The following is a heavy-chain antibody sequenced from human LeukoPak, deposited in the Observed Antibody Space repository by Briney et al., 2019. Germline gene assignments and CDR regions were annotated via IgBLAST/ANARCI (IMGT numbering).Heavy chain of an antibody. CDR3: ATKYSSSWPYYYYYYYMDV. V-gene: IGHV3-53*01. CDR2: LYSGGSA. D-gene: IGHD6-13*01. Sequence: PGGSLRLSCAASGFTVSSNYMSWVRQASEKGLEWVSILYSGGSAYYADSVRGRFTISRDNSKNTLYLQMNSLRAEDTAVYYCATKYSSSWPYYYYYYYMDVWGKGTTVTVSS. CDR1: GFTVSSNY. J-gene: IGHJ6*03.